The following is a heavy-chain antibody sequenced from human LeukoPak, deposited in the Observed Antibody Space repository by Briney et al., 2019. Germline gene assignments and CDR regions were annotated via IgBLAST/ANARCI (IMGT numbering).Heavy chain of an antibody. D-gene: IGHD2-15*01. CDR2: ISGSGGST. CDR3: AKARGSYANYYYYGMDV. CDR1: GFTFSSYA. J-gene: IGHJ6*02. V-gene: IGHV3-23*01. Sequence: GGSLRLSCAASGFTFSSYAMSWVRQAPGKGLEGVSAISGSGGSTYYADSVKGRFTISRDNSKNTLYLQMNSLRAEDTAVYYCAKARGSYANYYYYGMDVWGQGTTVTVAS.